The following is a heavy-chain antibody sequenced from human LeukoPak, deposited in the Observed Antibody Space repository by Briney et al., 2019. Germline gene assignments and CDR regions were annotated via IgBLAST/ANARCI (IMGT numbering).Heavy chain of an antibody. CDR2: IYTSGST. CDR3: ARSYGVATILDY. J-gene: IGHJ4*02. V-gene: IGHV4-4*09. D-gene: IGHD5-24*01. CDR1: GGSISSYY. Sequence: SETLSLTCTVSGGSISSYYWSWIRQPPGKGLEWIGYIYTSGSTNYNPSLKSRVTISVDTSKNQFSLKLSSVTAADTAVYYCARSYGVATILDYWGQGTLVTVSS.